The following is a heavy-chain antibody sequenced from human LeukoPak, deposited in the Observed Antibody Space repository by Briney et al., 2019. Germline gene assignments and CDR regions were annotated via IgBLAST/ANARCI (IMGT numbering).Heavy chain of an antibody. Sequence: GASVKVSCKASGYTFTGYYMHCVRQAPGQGLEWMGWINPNSGGTNYAQKFQGRVTMTRDTSISTAYMELSRLRSDDTAVYYCARVGPGGTTSFGYWGQGTLVTVSS. CDR1: GYTFTGYY. V-gene: IGHV1-2*02. D-gene: IGHD1-7*01. CDR2: INPNSGGT. J-gene: IGHJ4*02. CDR3: ARVGPGGTTSFGY.